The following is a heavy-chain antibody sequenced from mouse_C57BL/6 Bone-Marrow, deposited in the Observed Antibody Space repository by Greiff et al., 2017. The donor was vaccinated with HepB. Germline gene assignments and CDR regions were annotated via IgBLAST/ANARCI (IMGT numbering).Heavy chain of an antibody. J-gene: IGHJ3*01. D-gene: IGHD1-1*01. CDR3: VKAVSSGSSYTWFAY. V-gene: IGHV7-4*01. Sequence: EVQLKESGGGLVQPGASLRLSCAASGFTFNDYHMSWVRQPPGKAPEWLALIRNKANGYATEYTASVKGRFTISRDNSQNILYPQMNTLRAEDSATYYCVKAVSSGSSYTWFAYWGQGTLVTVSA. CDR2: IRNKANGYAT. CDR1: GFTFNDYH.